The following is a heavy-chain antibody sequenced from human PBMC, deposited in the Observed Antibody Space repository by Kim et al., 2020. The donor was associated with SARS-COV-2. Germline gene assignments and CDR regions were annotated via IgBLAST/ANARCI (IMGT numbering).Heavy chain of an antibody. V-gene: IGHV3-23*01. Sequence: GGSLRLSCAASGFTFSNYAMSWVRQAPGTGPEWVSATSGSGDITFYADSVKGRFTISRDNSKNTLYPQMNSLKAEDTAVYYCAKDSPRQGWLHTLWGPGTMVTVSS. J-gene: IGHJ3*01. D-gene: IGHD5-12*01. CDR2: TSGSGDIT. CDR3: AKDSPRQGWLHTL. CDR1: GFTFSNYA.